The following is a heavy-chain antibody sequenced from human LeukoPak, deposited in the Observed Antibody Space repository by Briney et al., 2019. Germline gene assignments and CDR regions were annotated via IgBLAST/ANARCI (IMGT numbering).Heavy chain of an antibody. CDR2: IYYSGST. Sequence: PSETLSLTCTVSGGSISSSRYYWGWIRQPPGKGLEWIGSIYYSGSTYYNPSLKSRVTISVDTSKNQFSLKLSSVTAADTAMYYCARYSSSSGADAFDIWGQRTMVTVSS. CDR1: GGSISSSRYY. CDR3: ARYSSSSGADAFDI. D-gene: IGHD6-6*01. J-gene: IGHJ3*02. V-gene: IGHV4-39*07.